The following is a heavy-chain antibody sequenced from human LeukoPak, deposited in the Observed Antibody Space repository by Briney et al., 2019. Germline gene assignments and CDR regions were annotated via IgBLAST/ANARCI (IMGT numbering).Heavy chain of an antibody. V-gene: IGHV4-59*01. Sequence: SETLSLTCTVPGGSISSYYWSWIRQPPGKGLEWIGYIYYSGTTKYNPSLRSRVTMSVDTSKNQFSLKLTSVTAADTAVYYCARQKRYFGNCDYWGQGTLVTVSS. J-gene: IGHJ4*02. CDR2: IYYSGTT. CDR1: GGSISSYY. CDR3: ARQKRYFGNCDY. D-gene: IGHD3-9*01.